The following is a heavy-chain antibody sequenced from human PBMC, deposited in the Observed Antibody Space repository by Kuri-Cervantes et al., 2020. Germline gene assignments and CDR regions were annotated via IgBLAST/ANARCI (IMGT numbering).Heavy chain of an antibody. Sequence: GESLKISCAASGFTFSSYAMSWVRQAPGKGLEWVSAISGSGGSTYYADSVKGRFTISRDNSKNTLYLQMNSLRAEDTAVYYCAKIMLYERDAFDIWGQGTMVTDSS. CDR3: AKIMLYERDAFDI. J-gene: IGHJ3*02. CDR2: ISGSGGST. CDR1: GFTFSSYA. V-gene: IGHV3-23*01. D-gene: IGHD2-8*01.